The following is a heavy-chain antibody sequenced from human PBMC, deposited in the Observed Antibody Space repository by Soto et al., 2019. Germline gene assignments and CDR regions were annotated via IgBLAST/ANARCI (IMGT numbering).Heavy chain of an antibody. CDR1: GGSISSGGYY. CDR3: ARDYYDSSGLFDY. J-gene: IGHJ4*02. CDR2: IYYSGST. V-gene: IGHV4-31*03. Sequence: SETLSLTCTVSGGSISSGGYYWSWIRQHPGKGLEWIGYIYYSGSTYYNPSLKSRVTISVDTSKDQFSLKLSSVTAADTAVYYCARDYYDSSGLFDYWGQGTLVTVSS. D-gene: IGHD3-22*01.